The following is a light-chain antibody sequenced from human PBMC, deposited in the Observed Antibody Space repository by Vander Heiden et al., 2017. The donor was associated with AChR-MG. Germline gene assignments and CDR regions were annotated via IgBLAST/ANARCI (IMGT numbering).Light chain of an antibody. J-gene: IGKJ1*01. CDR2: HAS. CDR1: QDVSNY. V-gene: IGKV1-33*01. Sequence: DIQMTQSPSSLSASVGDRITITCQASQDVSNYLNWYQQKPGKAPKLLISHASNLETGVPSRFSGSGSGTDFTFTISSLQPDDIATYYCQQDTNVPPWTFGQGTKVEIK. CDR3: QQDTNVPPWT.